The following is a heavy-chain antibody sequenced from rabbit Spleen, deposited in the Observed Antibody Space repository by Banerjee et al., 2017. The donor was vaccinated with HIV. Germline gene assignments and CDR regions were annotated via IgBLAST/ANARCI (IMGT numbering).Heavy chain of an antibody. V-gene: IGHV1S45*01. CDR1: GFSFSSSYY. D-gene: IGHD1-1*01. CDR3: ARDTSSSFSSYGMDL. CDR2: IYGGSSAST. Sequence: QEQLVESGGDLVKPGTSLTLTCTASGFSFSSSYYMCWVRPAPGKGLECIACIYGGSSASTYYANWAKGRFTISKTSSTTVTLQMTSLTVADTATYFCARDTSSSFSSYGMDLWGPGTLVTVS. J-gene: IGHJ6*01.